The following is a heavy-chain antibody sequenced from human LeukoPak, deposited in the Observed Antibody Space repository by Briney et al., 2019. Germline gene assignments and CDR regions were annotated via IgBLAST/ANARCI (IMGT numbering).Heavy chain of an antibody. CDR2: ISSGGSTI. D-gene: IGHD5-18*01. CDR3: ARTWIQLWQGYYFDY. V-gene: IGHV3-11*01. J-gene: IGHJ4*02. CDR1: GFSISNYW. Sequence: GGSLRLSCVASGFSISNYWMHWVRQAPGKGLEWVSYISSGGSTIYYADSVKGRFTISRDNAKNSLYLQMNSLRAEDTAMYYCARTWIQLWQGYYFDYWGQGTLVTVSS.